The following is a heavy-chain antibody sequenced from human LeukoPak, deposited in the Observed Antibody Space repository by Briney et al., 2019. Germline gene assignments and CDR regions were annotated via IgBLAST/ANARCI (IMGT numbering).Heavy chain of an antibody. CDR2: IYTSGST. D-gene: IGHD3-9*01. V-gene: IGHV4-61*02. CDR3: ARDKGGLYYDILTGRTNYYYYMDV. J-gene: IGHJ6*03. CDR1: GGSISSGSYY. Sequence: SGTLSLTCTVSGGSISSGSYYWSWIRQPAGKGLEWIGRIYTSGSTNYNPSLKSRVTISVDTSKNQFSLKLSSVTAADTAVYYCARDKGGLYYDILTGRTNYYYYMDVWGKGTTVTISS.